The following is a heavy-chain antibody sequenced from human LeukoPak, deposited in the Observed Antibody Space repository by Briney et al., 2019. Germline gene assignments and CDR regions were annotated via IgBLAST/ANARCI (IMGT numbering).Heavy chain of an antibody. CDR3: ARDLRYCSTTSCGNYFDY. CDR2: ISSSGSTM. J-gene: IGHJ4*02. Sequence: PGGSLRLSCAASGFTFSDYYMRWIRQAPGKGLEWVSYISSSGSTMYYADSVKGRFTISRDNAKNSLYLQMNSLRAEDTAVYYWARDLRYCSTTSCGNYFDYWGQGTLVTVSS. CDR1: GFTFSDYY. V-gene: IGHV3-11*04. D-gene: IGHD2-2*01.